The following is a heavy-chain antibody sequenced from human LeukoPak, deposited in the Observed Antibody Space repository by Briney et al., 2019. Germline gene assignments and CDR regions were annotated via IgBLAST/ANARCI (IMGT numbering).Heavy chain of an antibody. CDR3: SRAIRVAVPVIKYYFDY. CDR2: IRSKRYTGTT. Sequence: SGGPLRLSCRTSGFTFGDYALSWVRQAPGTGLEWVGFIRSKRYTGTTEYAASVKGRFTISRDDSKSIAYLEMNSLKIEDTAVYFCSRAIRVAVPVIKYYFDYWGQGTLVTVSS. V-gene: IGHV3-49*04. J-gene: IGHJ4*02. CDR1: GFTFGDYA. D-gene: IGHD2-2*01.